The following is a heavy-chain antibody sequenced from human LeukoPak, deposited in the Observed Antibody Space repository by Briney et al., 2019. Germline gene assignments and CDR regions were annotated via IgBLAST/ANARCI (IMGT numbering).Heavy chain of an antibody. CDR2: INPNNGGT. V-gene: IGHV1-2*02. D-gene: IGHD2-2*01. Sequence: ASVKVSCKASGYTFTGHYMHWVRQAPGQGLEWMGWINPNNGGTDYAQKFQGRVTMTRDTSTSTAYMELSRLRSDDTAVYYCARDHVVVPGGYEAHYYGMDVWGQGTTVTVSS. CDR3: ARDHVVVPGGYEAHYYGMDV. CDR1: GYTFTGHY. J-gene: IGHJ6*02.